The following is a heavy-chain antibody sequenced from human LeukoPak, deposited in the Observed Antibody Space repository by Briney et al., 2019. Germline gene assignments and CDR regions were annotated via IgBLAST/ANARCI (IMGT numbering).Heavy chain of an antibody. Sequence: PGGSLRLSCAASGFTFSSYWMTWVRQAPGKGLEWVANINQDGSEKYYMDSVKGRFTISRDNAKNTLYLQMNSLRAEDTAVYYCARDRGTTVTPNYWGRGTLVTVSS. V-gene: IGHV3-7*01. D-gene: IGHD4-17*01. J-gene: IGHJ4*02. CDR3: ARDRGTTVTPNY. CDR2: INQDGSEK. CDR1: GFTFSSYW.